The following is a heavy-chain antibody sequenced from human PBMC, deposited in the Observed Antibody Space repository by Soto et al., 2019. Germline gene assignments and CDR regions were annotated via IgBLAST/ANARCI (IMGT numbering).Heavy chain of an antibody. D-gene: IGHD6-6*01. Sequence: PTENLSHTCTVSGCSISGYYWSWIRQPPGKGLEWIGYIYYTGSTNYNPSLKSRVTISVDTSKNQFSLKLSSVNAADKAVYYCAIARPRIAAPQQWVDPWGQGPLVFVPA. V-gene: IGHV4-59*12. CDR1: GCSISGYY. CDR2: IYYTGST. J-gene: IGHJ5*02. CDR3: AIARPRIAAPQQWVDP.